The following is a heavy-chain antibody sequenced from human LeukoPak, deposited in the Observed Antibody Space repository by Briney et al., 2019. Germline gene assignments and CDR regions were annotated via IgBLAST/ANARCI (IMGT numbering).Heavy chain of an antibody. CDR3: ARAPLYYYDSSGPFDY. CDR1: GFTFSSYS. V-gene: IGHV3-48*01. Sequence: GGSLRLSRAASGFTFSSYSMNWVRQAPGKGLEWVSYISSSSSTIYYADSVKGRFTISRDNAKNSLYLQMNSLRAEDRAVYSCARAPLYYYDSSGPFDYWGQGTLVTVSS. J-gene: IGHJ4*02. D-gene: IGHD3-22*01. CDR2: ISSSSSTI.